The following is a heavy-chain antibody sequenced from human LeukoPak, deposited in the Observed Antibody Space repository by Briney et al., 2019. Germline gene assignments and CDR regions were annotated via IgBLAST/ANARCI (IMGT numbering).Heavy chain of an antibody. CDR1: GFTFSNSW. Sequence: PGGSLRLSCAASGFTFSNSWMNWVRRAPGKGLEWVSSISSSSSYIYYADSVKGRFTISRDNAKNSLYLQMNSLRAEDTAVYYCAREGSGVAGHFDYWGQGTLVTVSS. J-gene: IGHJ4*02. CDR2: ISSSSSYI. D-gene: IGHD6-19*01. CDR3: AREGSGVAGHFDY. V-gene: IGHV3-21*01.